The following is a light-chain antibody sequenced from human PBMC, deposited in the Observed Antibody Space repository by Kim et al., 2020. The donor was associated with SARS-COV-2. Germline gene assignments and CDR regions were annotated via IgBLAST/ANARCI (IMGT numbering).Light chain of an antibody. CDR1: QRVSRRY. Sequence: SPGGRATLFCRASQRVSRRYFAWLQQKPGQAPSVLIYSTSIRATGIPDRFSGSGSGTDFSLTISRLEPEDSAVYYCQQYDGLLWTFGQGTKVDIK. V-gene: IGKV3-20*01. CDR2: STS. J-gene: IGKJ1*01. CDR3: QQYDGLLWT.